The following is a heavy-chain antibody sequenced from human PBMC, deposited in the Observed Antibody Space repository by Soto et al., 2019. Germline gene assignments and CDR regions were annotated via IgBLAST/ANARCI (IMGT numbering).Heavy chain of an antibody. CDR3: ARGNALDV. Sequence: SETLSLTCAISGDSVSSDITSWNWIRQSPSRGLEWLGRTYYRSKWFHDYAASVKSRITINPDTSKNQFSLELNSMTPEDTAVYYCARGNALDVWGQGTVVTVSS. J-gene: IGHJ3*01. CDR1: GDSVSSDITS. D-gene: IGHD3-10*01. CDR2: TYYRSKWFH. V-gene: IGHV6-1*01.